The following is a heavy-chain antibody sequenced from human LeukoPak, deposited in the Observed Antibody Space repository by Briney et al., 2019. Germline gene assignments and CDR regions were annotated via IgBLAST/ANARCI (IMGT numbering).Heavy chain of an antibody. CDR2: IQSITDGGTT. CDR1: GFTFSEAW. Sequence: GGSLRLSRAASGFTFSEAWMSWVRQAPGKGLEWVGRIQSITDGGTTDYAAPVKGRFTISRDDSKNTLYLQLNSLKTEDTAMYYCTIDYDYAWGSYRLGYWGQGTLVTVSS. CDR3: TIDYDYAWGSYRLGY. V-gene: IGHV3-15*01. D-gene: IGHD3-16*02. J-gene: IGHJ4*02.